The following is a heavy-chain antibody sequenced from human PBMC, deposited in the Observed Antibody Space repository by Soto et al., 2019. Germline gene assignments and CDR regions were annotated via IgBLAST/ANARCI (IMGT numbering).Heavy chain of an antibody. CDR2: ISAYNGNT. CDR1: GYTFTSYG. Sequence: GASVKVSCKASGYTFTSYGISWVRQAPGQGLEWMGWISAYNGNTNYAQKLQGRVTMTTDTSTSTAYMELRSLRSDDTAVYYCACIDRKKEGPRFDYWGQGTLVTVSS. V-gene: IGHV1-18*01. J-gene: IGHJ4*02. CDR3: ACIDRKKEGPRFDY.